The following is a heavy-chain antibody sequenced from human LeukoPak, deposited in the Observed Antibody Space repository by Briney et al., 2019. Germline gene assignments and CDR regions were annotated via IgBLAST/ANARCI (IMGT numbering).Heavy chain of an antibody. CDR1: GGSFSGYY. D-gene: IGHD6-13*01. V-gene: IGHV4-34*01. CDR2: IHHFGST. Sequence: KPPETLSLTCAVYGGSFSGYYGRWLRPPPEEGLEWVGEIHHFGSTNYHPSLKSRSTISVDTSKNQFSLKLSSVAAADTAVYYCARSPARGIAGTRYWGQGTLVTVSS. J-gene: IGHJ4*02. CDR3: ARSPARGIAGTRY.